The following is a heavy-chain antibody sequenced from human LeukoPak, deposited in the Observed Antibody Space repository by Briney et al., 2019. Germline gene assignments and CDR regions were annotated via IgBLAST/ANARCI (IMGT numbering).Heavy chain of an antibody. CDR3: ARDGIMDV. J-gene: IGHJ6*03. CDR1: GFTFSTYS. Sequence: GGSLRLSCAASGFTFSTYSMNWVRRAPGKGLEWVSYISSNSSTIFYADSVKGRFTISRDNVKNSLYVQMNSLRVEDTAVYYCARDGIMDVWGKGTTVTVSS. CDR2: ISSNSSTI. V-gene: IGHV3-48*01. D-gene: IGHD1-14*01.